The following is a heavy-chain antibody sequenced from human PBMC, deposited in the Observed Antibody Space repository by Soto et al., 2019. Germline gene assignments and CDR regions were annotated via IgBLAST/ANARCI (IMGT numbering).Heavy chain of an antibody. Sequence: SETLSLTCTVSGISITSSYWNWFRQSPGKGLEWIGQISDRGDINYNPPLESRVAISTDTSKNQVSLTLTAVNAADTAVYFCARGRHWFGPWGQGALVTVSS. J-gene: IGHJ5*02. CDR1: GISITSSY. CDR2: ISDRGDI. CDR3: ARGRHWFGP. V-gene: IGHV4-59*08.